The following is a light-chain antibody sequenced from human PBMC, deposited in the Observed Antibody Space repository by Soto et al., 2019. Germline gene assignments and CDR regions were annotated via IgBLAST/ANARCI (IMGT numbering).Light chain of an antibody. Sequence: QSALTQPASVSGSPGQSITISCTGTSSDVGSYDLVSWYQHHPGTAPKLILYEVTKRPSGVSNRFSGSKSGNTASLTISGLQTEDASHYYCCSYANGTTLLFGGGTKLTVL. CDR2: EVT. V-gene: IGLV2-23*02. J-gene: IGLJ2*01. CDR3: CSYANGTTLL. CDR1: SSDVGSYDL.